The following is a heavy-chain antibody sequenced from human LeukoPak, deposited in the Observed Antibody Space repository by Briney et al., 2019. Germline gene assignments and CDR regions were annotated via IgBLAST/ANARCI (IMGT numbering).Heavy chain of an antibody. V-gene: IGHV3-11*06. D-gene: IGHD3-10*01. CDR1: GFTFSDYY. CDR2: ISSSSSYT. J-gene: IGHJ3*02. CDR3: ARGTVVLWFGETDAFDI. Sequence: GGSLRLSCAASGFTFSDYYMSWIRQAPGKGLEWVSYISSSSSYTNYADSVKGRFTISRDNAKNSLYLQMNSLRAEDTAVYYCARGTVVLWFGETDAFDIWGQGTMVTVS.